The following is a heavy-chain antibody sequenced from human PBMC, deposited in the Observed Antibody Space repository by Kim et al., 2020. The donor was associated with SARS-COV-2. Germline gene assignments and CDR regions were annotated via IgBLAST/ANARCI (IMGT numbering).Heavy chain of an antibody. CDR3: ATMDRGYGMDV. V-gene: IGHV3-9*01. D-gene: IGHD3-10*01. J-gene: IGHJ6*02. CDR2: ISWNSGSI. Sequence: GGSLRLSCAASGFTFDDYAMHWVRQAPGKGLEWVSGISWNSGSIGYADSVKGRFTISRDNAKNSLYLQMDNLRPEDPALYYCATMDRGYGMDVWGQGTTVT. CDR1: GFTFDDYA.